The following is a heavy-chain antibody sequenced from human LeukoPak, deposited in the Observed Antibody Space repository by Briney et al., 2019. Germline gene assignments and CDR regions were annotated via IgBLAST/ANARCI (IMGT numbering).Heavy chain of an antibody. V-gene: IGHV4-34*01. CDR1: GGSFSGYY. J-gene: IGHJ6*02. CDR3: AREHGYCSGGSCYSRYYYYGMDV. D-gene: IGHD2-15*01. CDR2: INHSGST. Sequence: SETLSLTCAVYGGSFSGYYWSWIRQPPGKGLEWIGEINHSGSTNYNPSLESRVTISVDTSKNQFSLRLSSVTAADTAVYYCAREHGYCSGGSCYSRYYYYGMDVWGQGTTVTVSS.